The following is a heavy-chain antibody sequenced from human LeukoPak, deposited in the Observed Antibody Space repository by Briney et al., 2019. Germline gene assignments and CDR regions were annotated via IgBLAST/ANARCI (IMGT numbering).Heavy chain of an antibody. D-gene: IGHD2-2*01. Sequence: SQTLALTCAISGDSVSSNSVTWNWIRQSPSRGLEWLGRTYYRSTWYNDYAVSVRGRITVNPDTSKSQFSLHLNSVTPEDTAVYYCARRLTQYDCFDPWGQGILVTVSS. CDR2: TYYRSTWYN. V-gene: IGHV6-1*01. CDR1: GDSVSSNSVT. J-gene: IGHJ5*02. CDR3: ARRLTQYDCFDP.